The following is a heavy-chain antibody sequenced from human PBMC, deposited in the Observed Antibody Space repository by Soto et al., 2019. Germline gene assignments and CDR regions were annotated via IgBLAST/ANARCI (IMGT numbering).Heavy chain of an antibody. D-gene: IGHD3-22*01. CDR2: IIPIFGTA. J-gene: IGHJ4*02. CDR3: AGLPPGVAYYYTSGCCSCPS. CDR1: GGTFSSYA. Sequence: QVQLVQSGAEVKKPGSSVKVSCKASGGTFSSYAISWVRQAPGQGLEWMGGIIPIFGTANYAQKFQGRVTITADESTGTAYMQQSNQRAEKTAVYYCAGLPPGVAYYYTSGCCSCPSGVQGTLMVVSS. V-gene: IGHV1-69*01.